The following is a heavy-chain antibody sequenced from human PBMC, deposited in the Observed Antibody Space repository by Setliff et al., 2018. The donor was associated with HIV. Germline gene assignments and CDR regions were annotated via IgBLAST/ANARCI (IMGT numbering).Heavy chain of an antibody. V-gene: IGHV1-8*02. CDR1: GYSFTTHD. CDR2: MNPDSGNT. D-gene: IGHD2-21*01. J-gene: IGHJ3*02. Sequence: ASVKVSCKTSGYSFTTHDINWVRQSPGQGLEWMGWMNPDSGNTFYAQKFKGRVTMTRDTSTNTAYMELSSLTSDDTAVYFCARGSMSMVMFILVSAFDIWGQGTLVTVSS. CDR3: ARGSMSMVMFILVSAFDI.